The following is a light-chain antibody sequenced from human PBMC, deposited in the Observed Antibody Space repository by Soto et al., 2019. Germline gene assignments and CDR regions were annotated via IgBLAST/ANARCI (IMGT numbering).Light chain of an antibody. V-gene: IGKV1-5*01. Sequence: IQMTQSPSTLSPSVGARVTITCRASHNIERWMAWYQQKPGKAPSLLIFDASTLHSGVPSRFSGSGSGTDFTLTISSLQPDDFATYYCQQFAISTTFGQGTKVDIK. CDR1: HNIERW. J-gene: IGKJ1*01. CDR2: DAS. CDR3: QQFAISTT.